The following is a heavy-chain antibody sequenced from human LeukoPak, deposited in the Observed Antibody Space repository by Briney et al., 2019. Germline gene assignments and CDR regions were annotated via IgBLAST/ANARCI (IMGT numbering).Heavy chain of an antibody. CDR3: ATSHYYDSSGYYPPMDV. CDR1: GYTLTELS. Sequence: ASVKVSCKVSGYTLTELSMHWVRQAPGKGLEWMGWMNPNSGNTGYAQKFQGRVTMTRNTSISTAYMELSSLRSEDTAVYYCATSHYYDSSGYYPPMDVWGQGTTVTVSS. D-gene: IGHD3-22*01. V-gene: IGHV1-8*01. CDR2: MNPNSGNT. J-gene: IGHJ6*02.